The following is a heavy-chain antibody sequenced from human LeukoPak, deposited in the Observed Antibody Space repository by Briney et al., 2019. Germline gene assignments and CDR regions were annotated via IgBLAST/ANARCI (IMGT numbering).Heavy chain of an antibody. J-gene: IGHJ3*01. CDR2: IYTGGST. D-gene: IGHD3-9*01. CDR1: GASISSGSYY. Sequence: PSQTLSLTCTVSGASISSGSYYWSWIRQPAGKGLEWTGRIYTGGSTNYNPSLRSRVTISVDTSKNQFSLKLSSVTAADTAVYYCARINILTGYAFDVWGQGTLVTVSS. CDR3: ARINILTGYAFDV. V-gene: IGHV4-61*02.